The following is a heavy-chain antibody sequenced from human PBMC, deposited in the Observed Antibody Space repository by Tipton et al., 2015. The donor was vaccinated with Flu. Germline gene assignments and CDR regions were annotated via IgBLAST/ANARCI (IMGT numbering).Heavy chain of an antibody. CDR1: GDSIGSDYY. D-gene: IGHD2-15*01. CDR3: AREGDSLRDIN. J-gene: IGHJ4*02. CDR2: IFFNGRT. Sequence: TLSLTCSVSGDSIGSDYYWGWIRQPPEKGLEWIGYIFFNGRTHYNPSFKSRTTMTIDTAKNQFSLSLSSVTAADTAVYYCAREGDSLRDINWGQGTLVTVSS. V-gene: IGHV4-30-4*08.